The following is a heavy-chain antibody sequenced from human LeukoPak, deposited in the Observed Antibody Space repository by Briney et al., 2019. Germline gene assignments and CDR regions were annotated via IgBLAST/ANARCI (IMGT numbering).Heavy chain of an antibody. J-gene: IGHJ4*02. CDR2: ILYSGTT. CDR1: GGSIDNYY. V-gene: IGHV4-59*01. CDR3: ARDLELGY. D-gene: IGHD6-13*01. Sequence: NSSETLSLTCTVSGGSIDNYYWSWIRQPPGEGLEWIGDILYSGTTSYTPSLRSRVTISLDASKKQFSLKLTSVTAADTAVYYCARDLELGYWGQGILVTVSS.